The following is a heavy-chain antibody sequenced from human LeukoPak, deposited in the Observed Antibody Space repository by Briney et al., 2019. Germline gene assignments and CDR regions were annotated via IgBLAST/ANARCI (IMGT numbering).Heavy chain of an antibody. CDR3: ARGDGYNFFDY. CDR1: GFTVSSNY. D-gene: IGHD5-24*01. Sequence: PGGSLRLSCAASGFTVSSNYMSWVRQAPGKGLEWVSVIYSGGSTYYADSVKGRFTISRDNSKNTLYLQMNSLRAEDTAVHYCARGDGYNFFDYWGQGTLVTVSS. CDR2: IYSGGST. J-gene: IGHJ4*02. V-gene: IGHV3-66*01.